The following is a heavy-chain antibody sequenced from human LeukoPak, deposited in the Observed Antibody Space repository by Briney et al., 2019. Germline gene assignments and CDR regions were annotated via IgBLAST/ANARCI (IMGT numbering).Heavy chain of an antibody. V-gene: IGHV1-69*05. CDR3: ASPGYSYYYDSSEFDAFDI. CDR1: GGTFSSYS. CDR2: IIPIFGTA. Sequence: ASVKLSCKASGGTFSSYSISWVRQAPGQGLEWMGRIIPIFGTANYAQKFQGRVTITTDESTSTAYMELSSLRSEDTAVYYCASPGYSYYYDSSEFDAFDIWGQGTMVTVSS. J-gene: IGHJ3*02. D-gene: IGHD3-22*01.